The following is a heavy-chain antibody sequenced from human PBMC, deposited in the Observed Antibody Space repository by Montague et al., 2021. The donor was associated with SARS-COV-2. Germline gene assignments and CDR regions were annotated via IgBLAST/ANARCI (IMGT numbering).Heavy chain of an antibody. J-gene: IGHJ6*02. V-gene: IGHV4-34*01. Sequence: SETLSLTCAVYGGSFSGYYWSWIRQPPGKGLEWIGEINHSGSTNYNPSLKSRVTISVDTSKNQFSLKLSSVTAADTAVYYCAGGSGVYYYYYYGMDVWGQGTTVTVSS. CDR1: GGSFSGYY. CDR2: INHSGST. CDR3: AGGSGVYYYYYYGMDV. D-gene: IGHD3-10*01.